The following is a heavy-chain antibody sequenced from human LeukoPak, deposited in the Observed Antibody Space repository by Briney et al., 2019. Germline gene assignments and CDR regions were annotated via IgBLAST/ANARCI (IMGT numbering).Heavy chain of an antibody. D-gene: IGHD2-21*02. CDR1: GFTFSSYA. CDR2: ISGSGGST. V-gene: IGHV3-23*01. Sequence: PGGSLRLSCAASGFTFSSYAMSWVRQAPGKGLEWVSAISGSGGSTYYADSVKGRFTISRDNSKNTLYLQMNSLRAEDTAVYYCAKEQLAYCGGDCSVDYWGQGTLVTVSS. CDR3: AKEQLAYCGGDCSVDY. J-gene: IGHJ4*02.